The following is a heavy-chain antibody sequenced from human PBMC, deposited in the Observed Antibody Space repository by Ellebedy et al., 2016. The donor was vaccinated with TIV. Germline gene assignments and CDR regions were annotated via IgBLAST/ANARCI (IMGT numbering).Heavy chain of an antibody. V-gene: IGHV1-18*04. J-gene: IGHJ4*02. Sequence: ASVKVSCKASGYTFTSFGVTWVRQAPGQGLEWMGWISAYSGNTKYAQKLQGRVILTTDTSMNTAYLELRSLRSDDTAVYYCARVGPFYDVTSGYMHYWGQGTLVTVSS. D-gene: IGHD3-22*01. CDR1: GYTFTSFG. CDR3: ARVGPFYDVTSGYMHY. CDR2: ISAYSGNT.